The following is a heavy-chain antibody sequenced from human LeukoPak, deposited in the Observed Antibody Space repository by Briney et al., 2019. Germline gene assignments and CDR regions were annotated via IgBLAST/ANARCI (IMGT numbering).Heavy chain of an antibody. CDR2: IKQDGSEK. J-gene: IGHJ4*02. CDR1: GFTFSSYW. D-gene: IGHD3-9*01. V-gene: IGHV3-7*01. CDR3: ARDLLRYFDWLQDSDY. Sequence: PGGSLRLSCAASGFTFSSYWMSWVRQAPGKGLEWVANIKQDGSEKYYVDSVKGRFTISRDNAKNSLYLQMNSLRAEDTAVYYCARDLLRYFDWLQDSDYWGQGTLVTISS.